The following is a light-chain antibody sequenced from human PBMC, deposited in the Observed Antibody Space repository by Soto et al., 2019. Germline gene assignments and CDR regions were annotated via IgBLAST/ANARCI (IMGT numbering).Light chain of an antibody. J-gene: IGKJ4*01. CDR2: AAS. V-gene: IGKV1-9*01. CDR1: QGISSY. CDR3: LQVNSFPLS. Sequence: IQLTQSPSSLSASVGDRVTINCRASQGISSYLAWYQQKPGKAPKFLIYAASTLQSGVPSRFTGSGSGTDFTLTITCLQPEDFATYYCLQVNSFPLSFGGGTKVEIK.